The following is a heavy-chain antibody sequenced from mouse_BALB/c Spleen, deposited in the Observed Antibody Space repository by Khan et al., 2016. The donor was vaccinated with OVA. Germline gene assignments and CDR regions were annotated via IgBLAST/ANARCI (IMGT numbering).Heavy chain of an antibody. CDR2: IYPGIGDT. D-gene: IGHD2-3*01. Sequence: QVQLKESGAELARPGASVKLSCKASGYTFTSYWMQWVKQRPGQGLEWIGAIYPGIGDTRYTQKFRGKATLTADKSSTTAYMQLSSLASEDSAVYYCARTGGTYDGYLGYFDVWGAGTTVTVSS. J-gene: IGHJ1*01. V-gene: IGHV1-87*01. CDR3: ARTGGTYDGYLGYFDV. CDR1: GYTFTSYW.